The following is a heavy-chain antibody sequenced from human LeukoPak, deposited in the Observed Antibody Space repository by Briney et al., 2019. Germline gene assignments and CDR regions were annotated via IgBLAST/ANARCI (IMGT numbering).Heavy chain of an antibody. CDR3: ARDPVDFGC. V-gene: IGHV1-3*04. J-gene: IGHJ4*02. Sequence: ASVKVSCKASGYTFTNYLIHWMRQAPEQSLQWMGWINTDITETKYSQTFQGRVTITRDTSARTAYMEQSSVKSEATDVYFCARDPVDFGCWGKGALVTVSS. CDR1: GYTFTNYL. CDR2: INTDITET.